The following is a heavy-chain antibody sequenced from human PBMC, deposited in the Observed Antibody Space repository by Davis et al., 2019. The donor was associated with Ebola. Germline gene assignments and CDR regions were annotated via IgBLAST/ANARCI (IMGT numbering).Heavy chain of an antibody. V-gene: IGHV4-59*08. D-gene: IGHD3-22*01. Sequence: PSETLSLTCTVSGGSIFSYYWNWIRQPPGKGLEWIGYIFYSETSNYNPSLKSRVTMSIDTSKSQFSLKLTSVTAADTAVYYCARIGPYYYDSSGYHSGGFDFWGQGTLVTVSS. J-gene: IGHJ4*02. CDR1: GGSIFSYY. CDR2: IFYSETS. CDR3: ARIGPYYYDSSGYHSGGFDF.